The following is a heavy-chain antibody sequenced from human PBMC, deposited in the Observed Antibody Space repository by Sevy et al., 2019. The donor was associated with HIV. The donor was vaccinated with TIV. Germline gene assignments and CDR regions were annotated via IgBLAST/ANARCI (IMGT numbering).Heavy chain of an antibody. CDR2: ISSSSSTI. V-gene: IGHV3-48*02. CDR3: ARDGPTVTKEGGWFAFDI. CDR1: GFTFSSYS. D-gene: IGHD4-17*01. Sequence: GGSLRLSCAASGFTFSSYSMNWDRQAPGKGLEWVSYISSSSSTIYYADSVKGRFTISRDNAKNSLYLQMNSLRDEDTAVYYCARDGPTVTKEGGWFAFDIWGQGTMVTVSS. J-gene: IGHJ3*02.